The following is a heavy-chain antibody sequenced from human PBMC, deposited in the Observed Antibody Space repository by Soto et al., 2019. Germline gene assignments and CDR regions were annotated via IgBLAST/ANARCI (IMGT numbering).Heavy chain of an antibody. D-gene: IGHD2-15*01. CDR1: GYTFTSYD. Sequence: ASVKVSCKASGYTFTSYDINWVRQATGQGLEWMGWMNPSSGNTGYAQKFQGRVTMTRNTSISTAYMELSSLRSEDTAVYYCARGPRYCSGGSCYPDAFDIWGQGTMVTVSS. J-gene: IGHJ3*02. CDR2: MNPSSGNT. CDR3: ARGPRYCSGGSCYPDAFDI. V-gene: IGHV1-8*01.